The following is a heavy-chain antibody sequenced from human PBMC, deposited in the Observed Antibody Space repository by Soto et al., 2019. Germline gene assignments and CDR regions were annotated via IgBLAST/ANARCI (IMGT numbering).Heavy chain of an antibody. CDR3: ARTYYYDSSGYYSSVPNLFDY. CDR1: GFTFSSYG. CDR2: IWYDGSNK. Sequence: GGSLRLSCAASGFTFSSYGMHWVRQAPGKGLEWVAVIWYDGSNKYYADSVKGRFTISRDNSKNTLYLQMNSLRAEDTAVYYCARTYYYDSSGYYSSVPNLFDYWGQGTLVTVSS. J-gene: IGHJ4*02. D-gene: IGHD3-22*01. V-gene: IGHV3-33*01.